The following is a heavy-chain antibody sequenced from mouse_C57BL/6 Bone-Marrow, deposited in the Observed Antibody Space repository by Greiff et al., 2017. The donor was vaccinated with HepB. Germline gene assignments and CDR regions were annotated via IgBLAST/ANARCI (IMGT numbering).Heavy chain of an antibody. CDR2: IWSGGST. D-gene: IGHD1-1*01. J-gene: IGHJ1*03. CDR3: ARKDCGRRDFDV. Sequence: QVQLQQSGPGLVQPSQSLSITCTVSGFSLTSYGVHWVRQSPGKGLEWLGVIWSGGSTDYNAAFISRLSISKDNSKSQVFFKMNSLQADDTAIYYCARKDCGRRDFDVWGTGTTVTVSS. V-gene: IGHV2-2*01. CDR1: GFSLTSYG.